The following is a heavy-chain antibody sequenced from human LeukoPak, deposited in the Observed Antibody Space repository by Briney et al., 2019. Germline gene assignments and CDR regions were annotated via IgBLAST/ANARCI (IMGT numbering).Heavy chain of an antibody. D-gene: IGHD6-13*01. CDR3: AKDGRKTLYSSSWSAFDI. J-gene: IGHJ3*02. CDR2: ISGSGGST. Sequence: QPGGSLRLSCAASGFTFSSYAMSWVRQAPGKGLEWVSAISGSGGSTYYADSVKGRFTISRDNSKNTLYLQMNSLRAEDTAVYYCAKDGRKTLYSSSWSAFDIWGQGTMVTVSS. V-gene: IGHV3-23*01. CDR1: GFTFSSYA.